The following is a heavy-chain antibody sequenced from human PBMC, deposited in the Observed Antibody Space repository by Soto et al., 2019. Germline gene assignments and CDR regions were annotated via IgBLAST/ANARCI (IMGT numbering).Heavy chain of an antibody. D-gene: IGHD3-22*01. CDR3: ARRLYYDSCGFERGGMDV. J-gene: IGHJ6*02. CDR1: GGSISSSSYY. V-gene: IGHV4-39*01. CDR2: IYYSGST. Sequence: PSETLSLTCTVSGGSISSSSYYWGWIRQPPGKGLEWIGSIYYSGSTYYNPSLKSRVTISVDTSKNQFSLNLSSVTAADTAVYYCARRLYYDSCGFERGGMDVWGQGTTVTVSS.